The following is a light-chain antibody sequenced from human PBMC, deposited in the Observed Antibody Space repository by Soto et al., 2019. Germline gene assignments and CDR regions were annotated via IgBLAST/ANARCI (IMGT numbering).Light chain of an antibody. Sequence: DIQMTQSPSSLSASVGDRVTITCRASQSISNYLNWYQQKPGKAPKLLMFAASSLQSGVPSRFRGGGSGTDFTLTISSLQPEDFATYSCQQRYSTPRTFGQGPKVEIK. J-gene: IGKJ1*01. CDR2: AAS. CDR3: QQRYSTPRT. V-gene: IGKV1-39*01. CDR1: QSISNY.